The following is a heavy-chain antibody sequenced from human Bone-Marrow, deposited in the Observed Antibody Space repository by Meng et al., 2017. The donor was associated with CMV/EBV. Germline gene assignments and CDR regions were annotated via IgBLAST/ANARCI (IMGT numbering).Heavy chain of an antibody. D-gene: IGHD1-26*01. Sequence: GGSLRLSCAASGFTFSSYWMSWVRQAPGKGLEWVAVISYDGSDKYYADSVKGRFTISRDNAKNTLYLQMNSLRAEDTAVYYCARGADFGRYRIYYYYGMDVWGQGTTVTVSS. CDR3: ARGADFGRYRIYYYYGMDV. V-gene: IGHV3-30-3*01. J-gene: IGHJ6*02. CDR1: GFTFSSYW. CDR2: ISYDGSDK.